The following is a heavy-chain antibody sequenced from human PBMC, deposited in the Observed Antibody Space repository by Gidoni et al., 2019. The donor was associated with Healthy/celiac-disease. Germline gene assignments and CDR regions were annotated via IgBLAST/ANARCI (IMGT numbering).Heavy chain of an antibody. CDR3: ARDFSYGDYAIGIDY. CDR2: IWYDGSNK. Sequence: QVQLVESGGGVVQPGRSLRLSCAAYGFTFSSYGMHWVRQAPGKGLEWVAVIWYDGSNKYYADSVKGRFTISRDNSKNTLYLQMNSLRAEDTAVYYCARDFSYGDYAIGIDYWGQGTLVTVSS. CDR1: GFTFSSYG. D-gene: IGHD4-17*01. V-gene: IGHV3-33*01. J-gene: IGHJ4*02.